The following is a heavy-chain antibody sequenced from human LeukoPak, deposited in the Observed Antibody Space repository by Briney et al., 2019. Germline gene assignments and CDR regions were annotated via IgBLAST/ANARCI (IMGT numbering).Heavy chain of an antibody. Sequence: PSETPSLTCTVSGGSISSHYWSWIRQPPGKGLEWIGYIYYSGSTNYNPSLKSRVTISVDTSKNQFSLKLSSVTAADTAVYYCARGVSLGIWGQGTMVTVSS. CDR3: ARGVSLGI. D-gene: IGHD3-16*01. J-gene: IGHJ3*02. V-gene: IGHV4-59*11. CDR2: IYYSGST. CDR1: GGSISSHY.